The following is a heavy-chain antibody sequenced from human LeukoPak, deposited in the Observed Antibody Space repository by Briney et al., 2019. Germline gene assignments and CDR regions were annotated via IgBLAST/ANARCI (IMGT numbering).Heavy chain of an antibody. J-gene: IGHJ4*02. D-gene: IGHD6-19*01. CDR2: IYDGVPT. CDR1: GLPISRFF. V-gene: IGHV4-4*09. CDR3: VQTTGWPGFDY. Sequence: PSETLSLNCTTSGLPISRFFWNWVRQPPGKGLEWIGNIYDGVPTFFNPSLKSRVTISVDTSKGQFSLQLASVTAADTAVYYCVQTTGWPGFDYWGQGILVTVSS.